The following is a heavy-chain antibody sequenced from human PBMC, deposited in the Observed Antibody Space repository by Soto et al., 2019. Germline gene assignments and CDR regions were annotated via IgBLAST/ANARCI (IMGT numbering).Heavy chain of an antibody. Sequence: EVQLVESGGGLIQPGGSLRLSCAVSGFTVSNSYMSWVRQAPEKGLEWVSVIYSAGRTYYRDSVKDRFTISRDNFKNTLYLQMNSLGDEDTAVYYCTRGVSYGYQGDNWFDPWGQGTLVTVSS. J-gene: IGHJ5*02. CDR3: TRGVSYGYQGDNWFDP. CDR2: IYSAGRT. V-gene: IGHV3-53*01. D-gene: IGHD5-18*01. CDR1: GFTVSNSY.